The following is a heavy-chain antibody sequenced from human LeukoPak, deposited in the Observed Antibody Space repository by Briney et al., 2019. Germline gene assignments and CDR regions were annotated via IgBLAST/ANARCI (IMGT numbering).Heavy chain of an antibody. D-gene: IGHD3-10*01. V-gene: IGHV4-39*01. Sequence: SETLSLTCTVSGGSISSSTYYWGWLRQPPGKGLEWIGGIYYSGSTYYNPSLKSRVTISVDTSKNQFSLKLSSVSATDTAVYYCARQRSGSVIDYWGQGTLVTVSS. CDR2: IYYSGST. J-gene: IGHJ4*02. CDR1: GGSISSSTYY. CDR3: ARQRSGSVIDY.